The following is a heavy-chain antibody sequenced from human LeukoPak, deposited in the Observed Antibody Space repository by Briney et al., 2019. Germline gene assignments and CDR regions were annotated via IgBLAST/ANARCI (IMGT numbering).Heavy chain of an antibody. CDR3: ARGEYYYGSGSYHGMDV. Sequence: GGSLRLSCAASGFTFSSYGMHWVRQAPGKGLEWVAVISYDGSNKYYADSVKGRFTISRDNSKNTLYLQMNSLRAEDTAVYYCARGEYYYGSGSYHGMDVWGQGTTVTVSS. V-gene: IGHV3-30*03. CDR1: GFTFSSYG. D-gene: IGHD3-10*01. CDR2: ISYDGSNK. J-gene: IGHJ6*02.